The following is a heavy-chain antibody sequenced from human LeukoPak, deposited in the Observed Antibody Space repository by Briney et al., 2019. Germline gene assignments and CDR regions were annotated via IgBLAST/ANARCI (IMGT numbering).Heavy chain of an antibody. Sequence: GGSLRLSCAASGFTFSSYAMSWVRQAPGKGLEWVSAISGSGGNTYYADSVKGRFTISRDSSKNTLYLQVNSLRVEDTAVYYCASRSVLYSSVAGNDAFDIWGQGTVVTVSS. CDR1: GFTFSSYA. CDR3: ASRSVLYSSVAGNDAFDI. D-gene: IGHD3-22*01. CDR2: ISGSGGNT. J-gene: IGHJ3*02. V-gene: IGHV3-23*01.